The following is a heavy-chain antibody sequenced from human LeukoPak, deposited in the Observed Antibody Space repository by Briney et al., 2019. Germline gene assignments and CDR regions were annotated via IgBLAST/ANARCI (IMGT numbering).Heavy chain of an antibody. D-gene: IGHD5-12*01. J-gene: IGHJ2*01. CDR1: GGSISSSSYY. V-gene: IGHV4-39*07. Sequence: SETLSLTCTVSGGSISSSSYYWGWIRQPPGKGLEWIGSIYYSGSTYYNPSLKSRVTISVDTSKNQFSLKLSSVTAADTAVYYCARVLLGTYSGYERYFDLWGRGTLVTVSS. CDR3: ARVLLGTYSGYERYFDL. CDR2: IYYSGST.